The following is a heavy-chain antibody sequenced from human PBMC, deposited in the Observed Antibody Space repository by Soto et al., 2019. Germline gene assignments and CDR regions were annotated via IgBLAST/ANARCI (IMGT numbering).Heavy chain of an antibody. Sequence: QVQLQESGPGLVKPSGTLSLTCAVSSGSISSSNWWSWVRQPPGKGLEWIGEIYHSGSTNYNPSLKSRVTISVDKSKNQFSLKLSSVTAADTAVYYCARVGYCSSTSCYERSDYYYYMDVWGKGTTVTVSS. CDR1: SGSISSSNW. CDR2: IYHSGST. D-gene: IGHD2-2*03. J-gene: IGHJ6*03. V-gene: IGHV4-4*02. CDR3: ARVGYCSSTSCYERSDYYYYMDV.